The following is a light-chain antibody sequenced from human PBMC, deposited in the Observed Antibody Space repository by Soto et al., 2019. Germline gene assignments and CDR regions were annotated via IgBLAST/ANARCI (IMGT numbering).Light chain of an antibody. V-gene: IGLV1-44*01. CDR3: SAWDDSLKAVL. Sequence: QSVLTQPPSASGTPGQRVTISCSGSSSNVGTYTVNWYQQLPGRAPKLLIYHNNQRPSGVPDRFSDSKSGTAAPLAISGLQSEDEAVYYCSAWDDSLKAVLFGGGTKLTVL. CDR2: HNN. J-gene: IGLJ2*01. CDR1: SSNVGTYT.